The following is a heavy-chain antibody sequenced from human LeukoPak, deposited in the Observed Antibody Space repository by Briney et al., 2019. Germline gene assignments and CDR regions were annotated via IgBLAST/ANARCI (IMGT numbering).Heavy chain of an antibody. CDR3: ARPGYNSSAYGFRYFDL. J-gene: IGHJ2*01. V-gene: IGHV1-69*06. D-gene: IGHD3-22*01. Sequence: SVKVSCRASGYTFTSYGISWVRQAPGQGLEWMGGILPIFGTTNYAQNFQGRVTITADKSTSKVYMELSSLRFEDTAVYYCARPGYNSSAYGFRYFDLWGRGTLVTVSS. CDR2: ILPIFGTT. CDR1: GYTFTSYG.